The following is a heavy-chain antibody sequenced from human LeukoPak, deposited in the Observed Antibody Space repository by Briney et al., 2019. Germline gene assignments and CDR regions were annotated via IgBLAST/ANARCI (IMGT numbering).Heavy chain of an antibody. CDR3: ARESEMLGYGDYGVDY. J-gene: IGHJ4*02. Sequence: VKPGGSLRLSCAASGFTFSSYSMNWVRQAPGKGLEWVSSISSSSSHIYYADSVKGRFTISRDNAKNSLYLQMNSLRAEDTAVYYCARESEMLGYGDYGVDYWGQGTLVTVSS. CDR2: ISSSSSHI. D-gene: IGHD4-17*01. V-gene: IGHV3-21*01. CDR1: GFTFSSYS.